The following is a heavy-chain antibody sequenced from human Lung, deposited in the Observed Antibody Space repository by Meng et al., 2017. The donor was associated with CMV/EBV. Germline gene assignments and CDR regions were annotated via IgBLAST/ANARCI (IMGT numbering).Heavy chain of an antibody. J-gene: IGHJ4*02. V-gene: IGHV3-9*01. CDR1: GFTFGDYA. CDR2: ITYKSGST. D-gene: IGHD2-2*01. CDR3: AKDFYSTSLYYVDY. Sequence: SLKISCAASGFTFGDYAMHWVRQVPGKGLEWVSGITYKSGSTGYADSVKGRFTISRDNARNSLYLQMNNLRAEDTALYYCAKDFYSTSLYYVDYWGQGTLVTVSS.